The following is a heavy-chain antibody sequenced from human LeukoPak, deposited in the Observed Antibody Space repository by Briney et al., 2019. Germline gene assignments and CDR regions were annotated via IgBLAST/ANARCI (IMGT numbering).Heavy chain of an antibody. Sequence: ASVKVSCRASGYTFTDYYIHWVRQAPGQGLEWMGWINPNSDYTFYAQKFQGRVTLTRDTSISTVYMELTTLTSDDTALYYCAVAPGDYWGQGTLVSVSA. J-gene: IGHJ4*02. V-gene: IGHV1-2*02. CDR2: INPNSDYT. CDR1: GYTFTDYY. D-gene: IGHD2-21*01. CDR3: AVAPGDY.